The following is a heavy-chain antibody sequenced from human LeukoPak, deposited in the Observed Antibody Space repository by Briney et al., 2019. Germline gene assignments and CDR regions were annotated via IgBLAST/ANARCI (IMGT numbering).Heavy chain of an antibody. Sequence: QAGGSLRLSCGASGFTFSSYAMSWVRQAPGKGLEWVSAISGSGGSTYYADSVKGRFTISRDNSKNTLYLQMNSLRAEDTAVYYCAKVLSAAAGASNAFDIWGQGTMVTVSS. V-gene: IGHV3-23*01. D-gene: IGHD6-13*01. J-gene: IGHJ3*02. CDR1: GFTFSSYA. CDR2: ISGSGGST. CDR3: AKVLSAAAGASNAFDI.